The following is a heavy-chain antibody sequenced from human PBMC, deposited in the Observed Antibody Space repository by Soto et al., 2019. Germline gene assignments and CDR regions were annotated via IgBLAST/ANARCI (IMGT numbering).Heavy chain of an antibody. V-gene: IGHV4-59*12. CDR1: GGSISSYY. Sequence: PSETLSLTCTVSGGSISSYYWSWIRQPPGKGLEWIGFIYYSGSTYYADSVKGRFTISRDNSKNTLYLQMNTLRAEDTAVYYCAKDHWGSYSGQGTLVTVSS. D-gene: IGHD3-16*01. CDR3: AKDHWGSY. CDR2: IYYSGST. J-gene: IGHJ4*02.